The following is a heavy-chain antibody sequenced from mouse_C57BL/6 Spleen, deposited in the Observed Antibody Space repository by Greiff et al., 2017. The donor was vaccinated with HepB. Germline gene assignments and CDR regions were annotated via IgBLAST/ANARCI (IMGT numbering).Heavy chain of an antibody. V-gene: IGHV1-81*01. Sequence: VQLQQSGAELARPGASVKLSCKASGYTFTSYGISWVKQRTGQGLEWIGEIYPRSGNTYYNEKFKGKATLTADKSSSTAYMELRSLTSEDSAVYFCATIITTVVATGGAMDYWGQGTSVTVSS. D-gene: IGHD1-1*01. CDR3: ATIITTVVATGGAMDY. CDR2: IYPRSGNT. J-gene: IGHJ4*01. CDR1: GYTFTSYG.